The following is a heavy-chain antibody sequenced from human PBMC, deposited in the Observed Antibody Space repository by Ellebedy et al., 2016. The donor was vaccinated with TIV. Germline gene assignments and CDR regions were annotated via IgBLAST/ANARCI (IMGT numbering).Heavy chain of an antibody. V-gene: IGHV3-23*01. D-gene: IGHD3-22*01. CDR1: GFTFSSFA. CDR2: LHGSGRGI. CDR3: AKGRGGGSDTSAPRYYFDY. Sequence: PGGSLRLSCAASGFTFSSFAMGRVRRTPGKGLEGVSGLHGSGRGIWYSDSVKGRFTISRDNSKNTVYLQMNSLRAEDTGIYYCAKGRGGGSDTSAPRYYFDYWGLGTLVTVSS. J-gene: IGHJ4*02.